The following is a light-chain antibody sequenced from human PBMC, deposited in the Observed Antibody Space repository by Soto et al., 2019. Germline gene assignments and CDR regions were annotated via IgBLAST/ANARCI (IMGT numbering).Light chain of an antibody. CDR2: DVN. V-gene: IGLV2-14*01. CDR1: SSDDGGYNY. J-gene: IGLJ1*01. Sequence: QSVLTQPASVSGSPGQSITISCTGTSSDDGGYNYVSWYQQYPGKAPQLMIFDVNDRPSGVSYRFSGSKSGNTASLTISGLQAEDEAHYYCSSYSTPSFFVFGTGTKVTV. CDR3: SSYSTPSFFV.